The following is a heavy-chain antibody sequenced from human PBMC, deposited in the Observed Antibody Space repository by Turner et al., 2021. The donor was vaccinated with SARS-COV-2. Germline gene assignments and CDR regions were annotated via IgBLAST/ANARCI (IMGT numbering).Heavy chain of an antibody. Sequence: QVQLVESGGGVVQPGRYLRLSFAASGFTVSSYGMHWVRRAPGKGLGGVAVISYDGSNKDYAESVKCRITISRDNSKNTLYLQMNSLRAEDTAVYYCAKVSPNRGLRPYYYYYGMDVWGQGTTVTVSS. D-gene: IGHD5-12*01. CDR2: ISYDGSNK. CDR3: AKVSPNRGLRPYYYYYGMDV. CDR1: GFTVSSYG. V-gene: IGHV3-30*18. J-gene: IGHJ6*02.